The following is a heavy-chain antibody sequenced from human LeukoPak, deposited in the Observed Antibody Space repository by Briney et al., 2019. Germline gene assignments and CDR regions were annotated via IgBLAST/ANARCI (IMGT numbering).Heavy chain of an antibody. CDR2: VYASGNT. J-gene: IGHJ4*02. CDR1: GFSIRSNY. D-gene: IGHD6-6*01. Sequence: PGGSLRLSCAASGFSIRSNYMSWVRQAPGKGPEWVSIVYASGNTYYSDSVKGRFTISRDNSKNTLYLQMNSLRAEDTAVYYCAREDLVLHYFDYWGQGTLVTVSS. V-gene: IGHV3-53*01. CDR3: AREDLVLHYFDY.